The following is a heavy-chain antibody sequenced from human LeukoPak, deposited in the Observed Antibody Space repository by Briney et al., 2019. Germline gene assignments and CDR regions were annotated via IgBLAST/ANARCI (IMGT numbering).Heavy chain of an antibody. CDR2: INPNSGGT. V-gene: IGHV1-2*02. CDR3: ARKEY. CDR1: GYTFTSYG. Sequence: GASVKVSCKASGYTFTSYGISWVRQAPGQGLEWMGWINPNSGGTNYAQKFQGRVTMTRDTSISTAYMELSRLRSDDTAVYYCARKEYWGQGTLVTVSS. J-gene: IGHJ4*02.